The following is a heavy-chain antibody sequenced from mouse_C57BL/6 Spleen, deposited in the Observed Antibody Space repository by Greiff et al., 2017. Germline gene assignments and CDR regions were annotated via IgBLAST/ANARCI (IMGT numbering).Heavy chain of an antibody. J-gene: IGHJ4*01. CDR1: GFSFNTYA. CDR2: IRSKSNNYAT. V-gene: IGHV10-1*01. D-gene: IGHD2-2*01. CDR3: VRQRGYPYAMDY. Sequence: EVQLVESGGGLVQPKGSLKLSCAASGFSFNTYAMNWVRQAPGKGLEWVARIRSKSNNYATYYADSVKDRFTISRDDSESMLYLQMNNLKTEDTAMYYCVRQRGYPYAMDYWGQGTSVTVSS.